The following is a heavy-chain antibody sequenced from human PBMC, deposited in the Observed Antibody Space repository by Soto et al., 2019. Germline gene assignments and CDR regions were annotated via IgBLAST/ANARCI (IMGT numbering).Heavy chain of an antibody. CDR1: GYSFTSYW. D-gene: IGHD6-19*01. J-gene: IGHJ4*02. CDR3: ARPDLSGWYLRSLYY. CDR2: IYPGDSDT. V-gene: IGHV5-51*01. Sequence: GESLKISCKGSGYSFTSYWIGWVRQMPGKGLEWMGIIYPGDSDTRYSPSFQGQVTISADKSISTAYLQWSSLKASDTAMYYCARPDLSGWYLRSLYYWGQGTLVTVSS.